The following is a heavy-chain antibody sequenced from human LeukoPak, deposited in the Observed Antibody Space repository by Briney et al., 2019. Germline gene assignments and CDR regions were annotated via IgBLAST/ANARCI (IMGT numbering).Heavy chain of an antibody. CDR2: IYGGGHT. J-gene: IGHJ3*02. Sequence: GGTLRLSCAASGFTFSSYGMSWVRQAPGKGLEWVSVIYGGGHTDYSDSVKGRFTLSRDNSKNTLFLQMNSLRAEDTAVYYCARGNLDGFDIWGQGTMVTVSS. CDR3: ARGNLDGFDI. V-gene: IGHV3-66*01. CDR1: GFTFSSYG.